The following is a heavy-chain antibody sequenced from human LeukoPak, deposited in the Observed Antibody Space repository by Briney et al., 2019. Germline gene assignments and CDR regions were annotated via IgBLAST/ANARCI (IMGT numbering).Heavy chain of an antibody. CDR2: ISAYNGNT. J-gene: IGHJ6*02. D-gene: IGHD2-2*01. CDR3: ARACSSTSCLYYYGMDV. CDR1: GYTFTSYG. V-gene: IGHV1-18*01. Sequence: GASVKVSCKASGYTFTSYGISWVRQAPGQGLEWMGWISAYNGNTNYAQKLQGRVTMTTDTSTSTAYMELRSPRSDDTAVYYCARACSSTSCLYYYGMDVWGQGTTVTVSS.